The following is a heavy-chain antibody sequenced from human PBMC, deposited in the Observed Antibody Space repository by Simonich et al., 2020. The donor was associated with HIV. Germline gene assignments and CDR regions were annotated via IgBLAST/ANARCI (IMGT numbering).Heavy chain of an antibody. Sequence: QVQLQQWGAGLFKPSETLSLTCAVYGGSFSGYYWSWIREPPGKGLGWNGEVNHRGNTNYNPSLKRRVTISVDTSKNQFSLKLSYVTAADTAVYYCARLTAGGLGEYFQHWGQGTLVTVSS. CDR3: ARLTAGGLGEYFQH. J-gene: IGHJ1*01. V-gene: IGHV4-34*01. CDR1: GGSFSGYY. CDR2: VNHRGNT. D-gene: IGHD6-13*01.